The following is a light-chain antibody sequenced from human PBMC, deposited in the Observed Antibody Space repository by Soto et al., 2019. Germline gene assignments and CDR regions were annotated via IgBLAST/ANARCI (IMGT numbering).Light chain of an antibody. CDR3: QQYNNWPLT. J-gene: IGKJ4*01. CDR2: GAS. V-gene: IGKV3-15*01. CDR1: QSVSSN. Sequence: EIGMTQSPATLSVYPGERATLSCRASQSVSSNLAWYQQKPGQAPRLLIYGASTRATGFPARFSGSGSGTEFTLTISSLQSEDFAVYYCQQYNNWPLTFGGGTKVDI.